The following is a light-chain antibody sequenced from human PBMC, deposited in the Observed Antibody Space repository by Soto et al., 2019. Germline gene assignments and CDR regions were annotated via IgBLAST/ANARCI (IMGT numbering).Light chain of an antibody. V-gene: IGKV1-8*01. CDR1: QGISSY. J-gene: IGKJ1*01. Sequence: IQITQSPSTLSASVGDRVTITCRASQGISSYLAWYQQKPGKAPKLLIYAASTLQSGVPSRFSGSGSGTDFTLTISCLQSEDFATYYCQQYYSKGTFGQGTKVDIK. CDR3: QQYYSKGT. CDR2: AAS.